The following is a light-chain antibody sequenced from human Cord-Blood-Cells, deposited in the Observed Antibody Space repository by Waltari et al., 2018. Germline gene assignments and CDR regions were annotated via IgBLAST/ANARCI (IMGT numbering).Light chain of an antibody. Sequence: ETVMTQSPATLSVSPGERATLPCTASQSVSSNLAWYQQTPGQAPRLLIYGASTSATGIPARFSGSGSWTEFTLTISSLRSEDFAVYACQQYNNWPPGVRGAFGQGTKVEIK. J-gene: IGKJ1*01. CDR3: QQYNNWPPGVRGA. V-gene: IGKV3-15*01. CDR1: QSVSSN. CDR2: GAS.